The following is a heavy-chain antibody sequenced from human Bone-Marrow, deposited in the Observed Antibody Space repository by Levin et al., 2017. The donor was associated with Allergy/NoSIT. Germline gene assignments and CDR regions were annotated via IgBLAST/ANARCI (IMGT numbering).Heavy chain of an antibody. CDR3: ARSLAAFGQQGGYYYYYGMDV. Sequence: GGSLRLSCAASGFTFSDYYMSWIRQAPGKGLEWVSYISSSGSTIYYADSVTGRFTISRDNAKNSLYLQMNSLRAEDTAVYYCARSLAAFGQQGGYYYYYGMDVWGQGTTVTVSS. V-gene: IGHV3-11*01. D-gene: IGHD3/OR15-3a*01. J-gene: IGHJ6*02. CDR1: GFTFSDYY. CDR2: ISSSGSTI.